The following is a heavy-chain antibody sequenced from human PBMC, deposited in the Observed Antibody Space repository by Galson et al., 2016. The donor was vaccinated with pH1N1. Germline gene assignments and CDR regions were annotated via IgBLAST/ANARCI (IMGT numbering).Heavy chain of an antibody. D-gene: IGHD3-9*01. J-gene: IGHJ2*01. CDR3: AKSSHPWAQFDS. V-gene: IGHV1-69*05. Sequence: SVKVSCKAFGGSFISWVRQAPGQGLEWMGGIITMFGTSNYARKFQGSVTITTDESRSTAYMEFRSVRFEDTAVYFCAKSSHPWAQFDSWGRGTLVTVSS. CDR1: GGSF. CDR2: IITMFGTS.